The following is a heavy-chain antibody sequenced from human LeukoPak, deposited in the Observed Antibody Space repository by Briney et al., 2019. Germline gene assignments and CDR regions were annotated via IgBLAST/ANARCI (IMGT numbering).Heavy chain of an antibody. J-gene: IGHJ4*02. V-gene: IGHV4-59*01. CDR1: GGSISSYY. CDR3: ARALAQGYYDSSGYLIDY. D-gene: IGHD3-22*01. Sequence: SETLSLTCTVSGGSISSYYWSWIRQPPGKGLEWIGYIYYSGSTNYNPSLKSRVTKSVDTSKNQFSLKLSSVTAADTAVYYCARALAQGYYDSSGYLIDYWGQGTLVTVSS. CDR2: IYYSGST.